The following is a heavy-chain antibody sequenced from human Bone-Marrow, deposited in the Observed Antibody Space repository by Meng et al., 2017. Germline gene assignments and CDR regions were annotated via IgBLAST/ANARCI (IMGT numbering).Heavy chain of an antibody. CDR3: ARTLKDYNYDILTGYYSPDAFDI. V-gene: IGHV3-30*04. J-gene: IGHJ3*02. CDR1: GFTFSSYA. Sequence: GESLKISCAASGFTFSSYAMHWVRQAPGKGLEWVAVISYDGSNKYYADSVKGRFTISRDNSKNTLYLQMNSLRAEDKAVYYCARTLKDYNYDILTGYYSPDAFDIWGQGTMVTVS. CDR2: ISYDGSNK. D-gene: IGHD3-9*01.